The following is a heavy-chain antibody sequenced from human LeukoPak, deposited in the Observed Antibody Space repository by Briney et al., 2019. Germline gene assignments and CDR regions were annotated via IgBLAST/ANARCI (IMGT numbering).Heavy chain of an antibody. D-gene: IGHD2-15*01. CDR1: GYTFTSYD. CDR2: MNPNSGNT. CDR3: ARGVPVRRSLLYCSGGSCYSHYMDV. Sequence: ASVKVSCKASGYTFTSYDINWVRQATGQGLEWMGWMNPNSGNTGYAQKFQGRVTITRNTSISTAYMELSSLRSEDTAVYYCARGVPVRRSLLYCSGGSCYSHYMDVWGKGTTVTVSS. J-gene: IGHJ6*03. V-gene: IGHV1-8*03.